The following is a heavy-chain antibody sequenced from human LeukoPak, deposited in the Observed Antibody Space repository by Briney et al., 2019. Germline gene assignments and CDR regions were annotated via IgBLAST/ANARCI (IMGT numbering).Heavy chain of an antibody. V-gene: IGHV3-7*01. Sequence: GGSLRLSCAASGFTFSSYWMSWVRQAPGKGLEWVANIKQDGSDKYYVDSVKGRFTISRDNAKNSLYPQMNSLRAEDTAVYYCASIGYFDSGFDYWGQGTLVTVSS. CDR1: GFTFSSYW. CDR2: IKQDGSDK. J-gene: IGHJ4*02. CDR3: ASIGYFDSGFDY. D-gene: IGHD3-9*01.